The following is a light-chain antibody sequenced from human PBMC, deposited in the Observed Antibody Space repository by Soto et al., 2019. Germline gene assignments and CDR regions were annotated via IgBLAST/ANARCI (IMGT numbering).Light chain of an antibody. Sequence: SYELTQPPSVSMAPGQTARITCGGNNIGSKSVHWYQQKPGQAPVLVVYDDSDRPSGIPERFSGSNSGNTATLTISGVEAGDEADYFCQVWDRSGDQGVFGTGTKVTVL. CDR1: NIGSKS. CDR3: QVWDRSGDQGV. CDR2: DDS. J-gene: IGLJ1*01. V-gene: IGLV3-21*02.